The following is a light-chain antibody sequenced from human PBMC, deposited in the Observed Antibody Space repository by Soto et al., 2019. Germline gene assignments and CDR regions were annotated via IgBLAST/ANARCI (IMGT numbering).Light chain of an antibody. J-gene: IGKJ1*01. CDR1: QGISNY. V-gene: IGKV1-27*01. Sequence: DIQMTQSPSSLSASVGDRVTITCRACQGISNYLAWYQQKPGKVPKLLIYAASTLQSGVPSRFSGSGSGTDFTLTISSLQPEDVATYYCQRYNSAPWTFGQGTKVESK. CDR3: QRYNSAPWT. CDR2: AAS.